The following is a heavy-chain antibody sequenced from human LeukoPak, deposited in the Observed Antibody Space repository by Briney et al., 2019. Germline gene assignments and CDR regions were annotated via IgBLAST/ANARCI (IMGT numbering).Heavy chain of an antibody. CDR1: GGSISSYY. V-gene: IGHV4-59*01. CDR3: ARIVSSGFSDY. J-gene: IGHJ4*02. D-gene: IGHD3-22*01. Sequence: PSETLSLTCTVSGGSISSYYWGWIRQPPGKGLEWIGYVFYRGTTNYNPSLKSRVTISADTSKNQFSLKLSSVTAADTAVYYCARIVSSGFSDYWGQGTLVAVSS. CDR2: VFYRGTT.